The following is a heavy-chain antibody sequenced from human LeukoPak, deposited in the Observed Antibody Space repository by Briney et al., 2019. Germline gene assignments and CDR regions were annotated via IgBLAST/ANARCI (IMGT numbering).Heavy chain of an antibody. V-gene: IGHV4-31*03. D-gene: IGHD3-22*01. J-gene: IGHJ4*02. CDR2: TYYSVSS. Sequence: SETLSLTCTVSGDSISRGGYYWSWIRQHPGMGLEWIGHTYYSVSSYYNPSFMSRLTISVDTSKNQFSLKLSSVTAADTAVYYCARGNSSGFRWGQGTLVTVSS. CDR1: GDSISRGGYY. CDR3: ARGNSSGFR.